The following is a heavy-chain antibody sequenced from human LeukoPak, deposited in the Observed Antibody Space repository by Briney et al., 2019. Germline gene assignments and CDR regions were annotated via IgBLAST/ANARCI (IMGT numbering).Heavy chain of an antibody. CDR2: IKQDGSEK. V-gene: IGHV3-7*01. CDR1: GFTFSSYW. Sequence: PGGSLRLSCAASGFTFSSYWMSWVRQAPGKGLEWVANIKQDGSEKYYVDSVKGRFTISRDNAKNSLYLQMNSLRAEDTAVYYCARGSSRQLVLSWYFDYWGQGTLVTVPS. CDR3: ARGSSRQLVLSWYFDY. D-gene: IGHD6-13*01. J-gene: IGHJ4*02.